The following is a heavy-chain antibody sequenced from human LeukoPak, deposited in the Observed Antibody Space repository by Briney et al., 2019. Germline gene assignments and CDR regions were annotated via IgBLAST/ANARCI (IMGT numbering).Heavy chain of an antibody. Sequence: SVKVSCKASGGTFSSYAISWVRQAPGQGLGWMGGIIPIFGTANYAQKFQGRVTITADESTSTAYMELSSLRSEDTAVYYCARDRGHSYSDFDYWGQGTLVTVSS. CDR3: ARDRGHSYSDFDY. D-gene: IGHD5-18*01. J-gene: IGHJ4*02. V-gene: IGHV1-69*01. CDR2: IIPIFGTA. CDR1: GGTFSSYA.